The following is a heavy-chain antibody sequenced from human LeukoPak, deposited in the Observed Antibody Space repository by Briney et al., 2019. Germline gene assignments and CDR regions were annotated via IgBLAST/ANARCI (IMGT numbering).Heavy chain of an antibody. CDR1: RFTFNRYA. CDR2: ISGSAGGT. Sequence: PGGSLRLSCAASRFTFNRYAISWVRQAPRKGLEWVSYISGSAGGTFYASSVRGRFTISRDNSKDTVFLQMNGLRAEDTAMYYCAKWDENFYYMDVWGQGTTVTVS. CDR3: AKWDENFYYMDV. J-gene: IGHJ6*03. V-gene: IGHV3-23*01. D-gene: IGHD1-26*01.